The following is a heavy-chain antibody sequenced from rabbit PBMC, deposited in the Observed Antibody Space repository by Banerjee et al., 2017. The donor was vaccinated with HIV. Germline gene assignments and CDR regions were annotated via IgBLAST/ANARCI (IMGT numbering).Heavy chain of an antibody. CDR2: INTSTGTT. V-gene: IGHV1S45*01. D-gene: IGHD1-1*01. CDR3: VRGASSGGYYSL. Sequence: QEQLVESGGGLFQPGGSLALTCKASGFSLNSDYVMCWVRQAPGKGLEWIGCINTSTGTTVYATWAKGRFTISKTSSTTVTLQMTRLTAADTATYFCVRGASSGGYYSLWGPGTLVTVS. J-gene: IGHJ6*01. CDR1: GFSLNSDYV.